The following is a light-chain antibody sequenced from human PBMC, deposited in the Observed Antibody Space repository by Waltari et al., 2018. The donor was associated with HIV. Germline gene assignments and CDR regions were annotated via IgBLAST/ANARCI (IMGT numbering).Light chain of an antibody. CDR1: SSDVGGFTY. J-gene: IGLJ1*01. V-gene: IGLV2-14*03. CDR3: SSYTSSNTLYV. CDR2: DVN. Sequence: QSALTQPASVSGSPGQSLTIPCTGTSSDVGGFTYVHWYQQHPGNAPKRMIYDVNNRPSGISNRFSGSKSGNTASLTSSGLQAEDEADYYCSSYTSSNTLYVFGTGTKVTVL.